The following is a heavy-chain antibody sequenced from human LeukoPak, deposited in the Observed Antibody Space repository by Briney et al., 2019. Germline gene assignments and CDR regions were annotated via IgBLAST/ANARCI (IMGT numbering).Heavy chain of an antibody. D-gene: IGHD2-15*01. Sequence: GGXLXXXCAASGFTFNTYWMXWVRQAPGKGLEXVANIKQDGSEKYYVDSVEGRFTISRDNAKNSLYLQMDSLRAEDTAVYYCARELTTQTKASCSGGNCLGYFDYCGQGTLVTVSS. J-gene: IGHJ4*02. CDR2: IKQDGSEK. CDR1: GFTFNTYW. CDR3: ARELTTQTKASCSGGNCLGYFDY. V-gene: IGHV3-7*01.